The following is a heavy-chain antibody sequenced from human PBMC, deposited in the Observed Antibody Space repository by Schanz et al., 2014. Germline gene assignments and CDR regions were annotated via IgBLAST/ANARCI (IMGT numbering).Heavy chain of an antibody. Sequence: QLVQSGAEVKKPGASVKVSCKASGFTLTSHFMHWLRQAPGQGLEWMGRISPNSGDTHSAQKFQGRVTLTRDTSTSTVYMELSSLRSEDTAVYYCARDDKGGDFWSGYFMDWGQGTLVTVSS. D-gene: IGHD3-3*01. J-gene: IGHJ4*02. CDR2: ISPNSGDT. V-gene: IGHV1-46*01. CDR1: GFTLTSHF. CDR3: ARDDKGGDFWSGYFMD.